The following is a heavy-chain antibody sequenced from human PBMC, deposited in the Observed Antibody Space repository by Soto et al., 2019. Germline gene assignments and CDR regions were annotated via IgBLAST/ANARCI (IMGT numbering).Heavy chain of an antibody. V-gene: IGHV3-33*01. CDR2: IWNDGIRK. CDR3: ARDDDYEANAFDY. D-gene: IGHD3-22*01. Sequence: GGSLRLSCAASGFTFSRYGMHWVRQAPGKGLEWVALIWNDGIRKVYVDSVKGRFTISRDNYKNTLDLQMNSLRAEGTAVYYCARDDDYEANAFDYWGPGTLVTVSS. J-gene: IGHJ4*02. CDR1: GFTFSRYG.